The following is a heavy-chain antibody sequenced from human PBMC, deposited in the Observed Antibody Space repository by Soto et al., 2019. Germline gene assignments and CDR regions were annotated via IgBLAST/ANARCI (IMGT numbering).Heavy chain of an antibody. CDR1: GGSISSYY. CDR2: IYYSGST. CDR3: ARDLGGSYASWFDP. J-gene: IGHJ5*02. V-gene: IGHV4-59*01. D-gene: IGHD1-26*01. Sequence: SETLSLTCTVSGGSISSYYWSWIRQPPGKGLEWIGYIYYSGSTNYNPSLKSRVTISVDTSKNQFSLKLSSVTDADTAVYYCARDLGGSYASWFDPWLPGTLVT.